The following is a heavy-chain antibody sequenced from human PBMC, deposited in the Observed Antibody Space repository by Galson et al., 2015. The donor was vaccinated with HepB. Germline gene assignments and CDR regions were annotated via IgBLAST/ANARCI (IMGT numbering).Heavy chain of an antibody. CDR2: IIPVFGTA. V-gene: IGHV1-69*13. CDR1: GSTFNNYD. D-gene: IGHD2-2*02. J-gene: IGHJ4*02. Sequence: LVKVSCKGSGSTFNNYDISWVRQAPGQGLEWMGGIIPVFGTANYAQKFQGRVRITADESTTTVYMELRSLRSEDTAIYYCARPRDCSTSSCNRDPFDYWGQGTLVTVSS. CDR3: ARPRDCSTSSCNRDPFDY.